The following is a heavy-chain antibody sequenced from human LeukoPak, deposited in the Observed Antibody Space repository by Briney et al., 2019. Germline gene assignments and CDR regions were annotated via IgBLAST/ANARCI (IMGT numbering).Heavy chain of an antibody. V-gene: IGHV4-59*01. Sequence: SETLSLTCSVSGDSISSYYWSWTRQPPGKGLEWIGYISTTGRTNYNPSLKSRITISVDTSKNQFSLKLSSVTAADTAVYYCARVGFGGYSSSVDYWGQGTLVTVSS. CDR2: ISTTGRT. J-gene: IGHJ4*02. CDR1: GDSISSYY. D-gene: IGHD6-6*01. CDR3: ARVGFGGYSSSVDY.